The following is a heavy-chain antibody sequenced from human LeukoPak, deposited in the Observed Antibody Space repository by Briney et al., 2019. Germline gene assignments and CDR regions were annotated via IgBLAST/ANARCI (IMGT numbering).Heavy chain of an antibody. D-gene: IGHD4-17*01. CDR3: ARVSSPYGDYVGGWFDP. Sequence: SETLSLTCTVSGGSISSYNWSWIRQPPGKGLEWIGYIYYSGSTNYNPSLKSRVTISVDTSKNQFSLELSSVTAADTAVYYCARVSSPYGDYVGGWFDPWGQGTLVTVSS. CDR1: GGSISSYN. CDR2: IYYSGST. J-gene: IGHJ5*02. V-gene: IGHV4-59*01.